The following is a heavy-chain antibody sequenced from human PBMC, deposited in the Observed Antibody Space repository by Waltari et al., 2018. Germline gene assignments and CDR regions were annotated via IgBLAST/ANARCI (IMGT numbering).Heavy chain of an antibody. V-gene: IGHV3-21*01. Sequence: EVQLVESGGGLVKPGGSLRLSCAASGFTFSSYSMNWVRQAPGKGLEWVSSISSSSSYIYYADSVKGRFTISRDNAKNSLYLQMNSLRAEDTAVYYCARDPSTVVTRFDYWGQGTLVTVSS. CDR2: ISSSSSYI. CDR3: ARDPSTVVTRFDY. D-gene: IGHD2-21*02. CDR1: GFTFSSYS. J-gene: IGHJ4*02.